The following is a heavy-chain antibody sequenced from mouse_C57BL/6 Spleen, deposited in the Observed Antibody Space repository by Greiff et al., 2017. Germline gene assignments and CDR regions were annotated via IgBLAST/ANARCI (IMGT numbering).Heavy chain of an antibody. CDR3: AIGSSYDAMDY. J-gene: IGHJ4*01. CDR1: GYAFSSSW. V-gene: IGHV1-82*01. Sequence: VQGVESGPELVKPGASVKISCKASGYAFSSSWMNWVKQRPGKGLEWIGRIYPGDGDTNYNGKFKGKATLTADKSSSTAYMQLSSLTSEDSAVYFCAIGSSYDAMDYWGQGTSVTVSS. D-gene: IGHD1-1*01. CDR2: IYPGDGDT.